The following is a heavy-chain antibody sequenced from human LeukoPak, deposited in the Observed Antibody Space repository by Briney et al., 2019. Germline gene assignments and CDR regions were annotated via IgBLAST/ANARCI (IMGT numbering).Heavy chain of an antibody. Sequence: GGSLRLSCAASGFTFSTHWMSWFRQAPGKGLEWVAFIRYDGSNKYYADSVKGRFTISRDNSKNTLYLQMNSLRAEDTAVYYCAKDGSGSSRWFDPWGQGTLVTVSS. CDR3: AKDGSGSSRWFDP. CDR1: GFTFSTHW. V-gene: IGHV3-30*02. J-gene: IGHJ5*02. CDR2: IRYDGSNK. D-gene: IGHD5-18*01.